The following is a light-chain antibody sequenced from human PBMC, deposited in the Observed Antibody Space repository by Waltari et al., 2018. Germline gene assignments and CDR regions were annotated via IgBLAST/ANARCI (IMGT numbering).Light chain of an antibody. J-gene: IGKJ4*01. CDR1: KSILYSSNNKHY. CDR3: LQYYNTPRT. CDR2: WAS. V-gene: IGKV4-1*01. Sequence: DIVMTQSTDSLAVSLGDRATINCKSSKSILYSSNNKHYLGWYQWKPGQPPKLLIYWASTRESGVPDRFSGSGSGTDFTLTISSLQAEDVAVYYCLQYYNTPRTFGGGTRVEIK.